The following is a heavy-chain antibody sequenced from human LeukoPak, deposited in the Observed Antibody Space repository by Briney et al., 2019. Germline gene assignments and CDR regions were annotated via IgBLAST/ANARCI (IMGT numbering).Heavy chain of an antibody. Sequence: ASVKVSCKASGYTFTGYYMHWVRQAPGQGLERMGWINPNSGGTNYAQKFQGRVTMTRDTSISTAYMELSRLRSDDTAVYYCARDRSSRPNLDYWGQGTLVTVSS. V-gene: IGHV1-2*02. J-gene: IGHJ4*02. CDR3: ARDRSSRPNLDY. D-gene: IGHD6-13*01. CDR1: GYTFTGYY. CDR2: INPNSGGT.